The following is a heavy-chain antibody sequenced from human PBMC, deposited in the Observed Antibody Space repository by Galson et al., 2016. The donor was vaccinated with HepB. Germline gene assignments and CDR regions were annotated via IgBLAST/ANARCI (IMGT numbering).Heavy chain of an antibody. V-gene: IGHV3-11*05. Sequence: SLRLSCAASGFSLSAYYMTWIRRTPGKGLEWVSYISYSGSDMNYIDSVKGRFTISRDNAKNSLYLQMNSLRAEDTGIYYCATDPDTTGPLDIWGQGTVVIVSS. CDR3: ATDPDTTGPLDI. CDR2: ISYSGSDM. CDR1: GFSLSAYY. D-gene: IGHD1-1*01. J-gene: IGHJ3*02.